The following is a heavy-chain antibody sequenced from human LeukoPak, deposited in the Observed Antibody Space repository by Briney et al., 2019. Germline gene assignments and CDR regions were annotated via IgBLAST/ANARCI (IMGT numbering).Heavy chain of an antibody. V-gene: IGHV3-23*01. CDR3: AKDLWAAAGTPSGDY. CDR2: ISGSGGST. Sequence: GGSLRLSCAASGFTFNTYAMNWVRQAPGKGLEWVSAISGSGGSTYYADSVKGRFTISRDNSKNTLYLQMNSLRAEDTAVYYCAKDLWAAAGTPSGDYWGQGTLVTVSS. CDR1: GFTFNTYA. D-gene: IGHD6-13*01. J-gene: IGHJ4*02.